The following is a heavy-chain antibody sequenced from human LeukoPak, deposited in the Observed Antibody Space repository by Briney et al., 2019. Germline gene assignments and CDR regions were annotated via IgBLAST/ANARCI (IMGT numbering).Heavy chain of an antibody. D-gene: IGHD5-24*01. CDR1: GFTFSSYA. CDR2: ISYDGSNK. Sequence: QTGGSLRLSCAASGFTFSSYAMHWVRQAPGKGLEWVAVISYDGSNKYYADSVKGRFTISRDNSKNTLYLKMNSLRAEDTAVYYCARDRGGLQFDWFDPWGQGTLVTVSS. J-gene: IGHJ5*02. CDR3: ARDRGGLQFDWFDP. V-gene: IGHV3-30*01.